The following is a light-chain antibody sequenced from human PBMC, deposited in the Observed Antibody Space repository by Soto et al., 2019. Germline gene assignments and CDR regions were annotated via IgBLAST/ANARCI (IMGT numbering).Light chain of an antibody. V-gene: IGKV1-39*01. Sequence: DIQMTQSPSSLSASVGDRVTITCRASQTISTHLNWYQQKPGKAPKLLIYAASTLQSGVPSRFSGSGSRTDFTLTINSLQPEDFATYYCQQSLTIPHTFRQGTKLEIK. J-gene: IGKJ2*01. CDR3: QQSLTIPHT. CDR1: QTISTH. CDR2: AAS.